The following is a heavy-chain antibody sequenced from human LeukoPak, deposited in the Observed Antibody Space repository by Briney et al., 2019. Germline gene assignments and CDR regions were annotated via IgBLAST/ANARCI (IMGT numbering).Heavy chain of an antibody. CDR2: IYYSGST. CDR3: ARGSITMVRGVILVSVDY. Sequence: SETLSLTCTVSGGSISSYYWSWIRQPPGKGLEWIGYIYYSGSTNYNPSLTSRVTISVDTSKNQFSLKLSSVTAADTAVYYCARGSITMVRGVILVSVDYWGQGTLVTVSS. D-gene: IGHD3-10*01. CDR1: GGSISSYY. V-gene: IGHV4-59*01. J-gene: IGHJ4*02.